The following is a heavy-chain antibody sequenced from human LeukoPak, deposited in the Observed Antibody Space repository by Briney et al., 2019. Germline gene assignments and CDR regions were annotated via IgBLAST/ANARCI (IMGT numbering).Heavy chain of an antibody. CDR1: GFTVSSNY. CDR2: IYSGGST. Sequence: PGGSLRLSCAASGFTVSSNYMSWVRQAPGKGLEWVSVIYSGGSTYYADSVKGRFTISRDNSKNTLYLQMNSLRAEDTAVYYCARGIAAAGYYYYGMDVWGQGTTVTASS. CDR3: ARGIAAAGYYYYGMDV. V-gene: IGHV3-53*01. D-gene: IGHD6-13*01. J-gene: IGHJ6*02.